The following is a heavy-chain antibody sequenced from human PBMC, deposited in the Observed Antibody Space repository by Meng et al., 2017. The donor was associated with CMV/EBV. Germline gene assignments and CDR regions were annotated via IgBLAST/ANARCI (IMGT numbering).Heavy chain of an antibody. CDR1: GFTVSNSE. D-gene: IGHD6-19*01. J-gene: IGHJ4*02. V-gene: IGHV3-74*03. CDR2: KKGEGRRR. Sequence: CVVYGFTVSNSERNGDRRDPGKGREWVAYKKGEGRRRANGDTVEDRFTIDRDTDENTLYLQMNSMRADDTAVYYCAVEIMPVGGTFDFWGQGALVTVSS. CDR3: AVEIMPVGGTFDF.